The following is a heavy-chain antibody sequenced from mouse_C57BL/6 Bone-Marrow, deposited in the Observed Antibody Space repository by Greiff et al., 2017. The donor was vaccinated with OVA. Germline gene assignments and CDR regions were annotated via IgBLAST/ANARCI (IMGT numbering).Heavy chain of an antibody. J-gene: IGHJ3*01. D-gene: IGHD2-5*01. CDR1: GYTFTSYG. Sequence: VMLVESGAELARPGASVKLSCKASGYTFTSYGISWVKQRTGQGLEWIGEIYPRSGNTYYNEKFKGKATLTADKSSSTAYMELRSLTSEDSAVYFCARRGVYSNYFAWFAYWGQGTLVTVSA. CDR2: IYPRSGNT. V-gene: IGHV1-81*01. CDR3: ARRGVYSNYFAWFAY.